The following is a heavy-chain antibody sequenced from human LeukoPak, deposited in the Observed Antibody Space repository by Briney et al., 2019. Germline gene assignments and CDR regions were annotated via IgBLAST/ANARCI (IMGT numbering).Heavy chain of an antibody. CDR2: ILYDGSNK. J-gene: IGHJ4*02. Sequence: PRRFLRLSCAASGFTFSSYGMHWVRNAPGKVLERVAVILYDGSNKYYAASVKGRFTISRDNSKNTLYLQMNSLRAEDTAVYYCARDYCSGGSCFDYWGQGTLVTVSS. D-gene: IGHD2-15*01. CDR3: ARDYCSGGSCFDY. V-gene: IGHV3-33*01. CDR1: GFTFSSYG.